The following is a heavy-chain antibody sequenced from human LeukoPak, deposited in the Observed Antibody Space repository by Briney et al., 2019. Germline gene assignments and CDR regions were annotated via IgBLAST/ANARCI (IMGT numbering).Heavy chain of an antibody. CDR2: IRDRAYGGTA. CDR3: SRTRSGSYLVDY. D-gene: IGHD1-26*01. Sequence: GGSLRLSCPASGFTFGNYAVTWFRQAPGKGLEWVGFIRDRAYGGTAEYAASVKGRFTISRDDSKSIAYLQMNSLKTEDTAMYYCSRTRSGSYLVDYWGQGTLVIVSS. J-gene: IGHJ4*02. V-gene: IGHV3-49*03. CDR1: GFTFGNYA.